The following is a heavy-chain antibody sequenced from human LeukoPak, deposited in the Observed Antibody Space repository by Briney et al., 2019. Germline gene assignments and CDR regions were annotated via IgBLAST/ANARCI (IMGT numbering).Heavy chain of an antibody. CDR3: ARGRLQLWTFPLPYNHYAIDV. Sequence: SETLSLTCAVSGESFSGYFWTWIRQPPGKGLEWIGESNHFGSTDYNPSLKIRVTISVDTSKKQFSLNVRSVTDADTAVYFCARGRLQLWTFPLPYNHYAIDVWGQGTTVTVSS. V-gene: IGHV4-34*01. CDR1: GESFSGYF. J-gene: IGHJ6*02. CDR2: SNHFGST. D-gene: IGHD5-18*01.